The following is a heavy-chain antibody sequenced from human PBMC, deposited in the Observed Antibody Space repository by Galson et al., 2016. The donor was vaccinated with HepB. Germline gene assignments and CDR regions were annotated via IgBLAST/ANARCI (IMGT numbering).Heavy chain of an antibody. V-gene: IGHV4-59*01. CDR1: GGSISSDY. Sequence: SETLSLTCTVSGGSISSDYWNWIRQPPGQGLQWIGYIYYSGSTISNPSPKSRVTISVDTSNNQFSLELRSVTAADTAVYFCAREIPTGRTTRMDVWGQGISVTVSS. D-gene: IGHD1-1*01. J-gene: IGHJ6*02. CDR2: IYYSGST. CDR3: AREIPTGRTTRMDV.